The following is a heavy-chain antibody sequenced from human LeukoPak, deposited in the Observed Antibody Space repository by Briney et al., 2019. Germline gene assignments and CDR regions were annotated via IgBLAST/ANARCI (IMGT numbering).Heavy chain of an antibody. V-gene: IGHV4-30-4*01. Sequence: SQTLSLTCTVSGGSISSGDYYWSWVRQPPGKGLEWIGYISYSGSTYYNPSLKSRVTISVDRSKNYFSLKLSSVTATDTAVYYCARVNYGSHFFFDYWGQGSLVTVSS. D-gene: IGHD4-23*01. J-gene: IGHJ4*02. CDR1: GGSISSGDYY. CDR2: ISYSGST. CDR3: ARVNYGSHFFFDY.